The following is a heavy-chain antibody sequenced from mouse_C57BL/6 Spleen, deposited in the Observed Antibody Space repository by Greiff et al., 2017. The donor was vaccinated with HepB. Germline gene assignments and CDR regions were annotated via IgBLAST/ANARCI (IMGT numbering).Heavy chain of an antibody. J-gene: IGHJ4*01. Sequence: EVQRVESGGGLVKPGGSLKLSCAASGFTFSDYGMHWVRQAPEKGLEWVAYISSGSSTIYYADTLKGRFTISRDNAKNTLFLQMTSLRSEDTAMYYCARGLTGTPSMDYWGQGTSVTVSS. CDR2: ISSGSSTI. D-gene: IGHD4-1*01. CDR3: ARGLTGTPSMDY. V-gene: IGHV5-17*01. CDR1: GFTFSDYG.